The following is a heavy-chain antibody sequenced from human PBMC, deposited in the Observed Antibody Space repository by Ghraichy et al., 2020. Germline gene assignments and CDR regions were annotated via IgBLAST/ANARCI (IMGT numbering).Heavy chain of an antibody. CDR3: AKDLELPPYNWFDP. D-gene: IGHD3-10*01. Sequence: ETLSLTCTVSGGSISSYYWSWIRQPAGKGLEWIGLIYTSGSTNYNPSLKSRVTMSVDTSKNQFSLKLYSVTAADTAVYYCAKDLELPPYNWFDPWGQGTLVTVSS. J-gene: IGHJ5*02. CDR1: GGSISSYY. V-gene: IGHV4-4*07. CDR2: IYTSGST.